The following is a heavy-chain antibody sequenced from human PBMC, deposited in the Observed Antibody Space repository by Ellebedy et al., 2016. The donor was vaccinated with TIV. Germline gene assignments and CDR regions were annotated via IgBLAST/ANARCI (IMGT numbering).Heavy chain of an antibody. Sequence: GESLTISCAASGLTVISNYMAWVRQPPGKGLEWVSLIYSGGATYYADPVKARFTISRDKSTNTLHLQMDNLSAEDTAVYYCATFNWGSDYFEDWGQGTLVTVSS. CDR2: IYSGGAT. CDR1: GLTVISNY. V-gene: IGHV3-53*01. CDR3: ATFNWGSDYFED. J-gene: IGHJ4*02. D-gene: IGHD7-27*01.